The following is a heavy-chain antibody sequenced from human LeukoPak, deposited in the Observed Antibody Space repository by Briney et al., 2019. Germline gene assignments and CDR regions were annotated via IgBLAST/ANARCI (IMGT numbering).Heavy chain of an antibody. D-gene: IGHD5-12*01. J-gene: IGHJ4*02. CDR2: IYHSGST. CDR1: GYSISSGYY. Sequence: PSETLSLTCAVSGYSISSGYYWGWIRPPPGKGLEWIGIIYHSGSTYYNPSLKSRVTISVDTSKNQFSLKLSSVTAADTAVYYCARDVRYSGYDLGTDYWGQGTLVTVSS. V-gene: IGHV4-38-2*02. CDR3: ARDVRYSGYDLGTDY.